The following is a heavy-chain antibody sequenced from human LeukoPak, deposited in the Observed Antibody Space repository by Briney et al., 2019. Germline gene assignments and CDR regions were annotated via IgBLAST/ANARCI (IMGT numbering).Heavy chain of an antibody. D-gene: IGHD3-10*01. V-gene: IGHV3-7*03. CDR2: INHNGNVN. Sequence: GGSLRLFCAASGFTFSSYWMNWARQAPGKGLEWVASINHNGNVNYYVDSVKGRFTISRDNAKNSLYLQMSNLRAEDTAVYFCARGSGLDVWGQGATVTVSS. J-gene: IGHJ6*02. CDR3: ARGSGLDV. CDR1: GFTFSSYW.